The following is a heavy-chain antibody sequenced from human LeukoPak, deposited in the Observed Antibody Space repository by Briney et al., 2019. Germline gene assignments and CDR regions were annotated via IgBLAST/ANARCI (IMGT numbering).Heavy chain of an antibody. V-gene: IGHV3-23*01. D-gene: IGHD1-26*01. Sequence: GGSLRLSCAASGFTFSSYAMSWVRQAPGKGLEWVSAISGSGGSTYYADSVKGRFTISRDNSKNTLYLQMNSLRAEDTAVYYCAKGNGGSTGGGYYYGMDVWGQGTTVTVSS. CDR1: GFTFSSYA. CDR2: ISGSGGST. J-gene: IGHJ6*02. CDR3: AKGNGGSTGGGYYYGMDV.